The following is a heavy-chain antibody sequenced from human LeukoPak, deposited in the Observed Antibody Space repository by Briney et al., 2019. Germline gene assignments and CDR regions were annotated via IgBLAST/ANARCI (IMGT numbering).Heavy chain of an antibody. V-gene: IGHV1-69*13. CDR2: IIPIFGTA. D-gene: IGHD5-18*01. J-gene: IGHJ6*02. CDR1: GGTFSSYA. Sequence: ASVKVSCKASGGTFSSYAISWVRQAPRQGLEWMGGIIPIFGTANYAQKFQGRVTITADESTSTAYMELSSLRSEDTAVYYCASRYSYGSYYYYGMDVWGQGTTVTVSS. CDR3: ASRYSYGSYYYYGMDV.